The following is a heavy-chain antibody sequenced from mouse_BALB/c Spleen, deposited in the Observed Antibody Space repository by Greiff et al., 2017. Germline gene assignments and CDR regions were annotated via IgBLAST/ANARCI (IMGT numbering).Heavy chain of an antibody. J-gene: IGHJ4*01. Sequence: QVQLKQSGPGLVQPSQSLSITCTASGFSLTSYGVHWVRQSPGKGLEWLRVIWSGGSTDYNAAFISRLSISKDNSKSQDFFKMNSLQANDTAIYYCARRERVYAMDYWGQGTSVTVSS. V-gene: IGHV2-2*02. CDR3: ARRERVYAMDY. CDR2: IWSGGST. CDR1: GFSLTSYG.